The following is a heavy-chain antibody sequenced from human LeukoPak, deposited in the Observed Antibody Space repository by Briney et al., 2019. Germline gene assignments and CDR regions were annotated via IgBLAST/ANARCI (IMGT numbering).Heavy chain of an antibody. Sequence: SETLSLTCAVYGGSFSGYYWSWIRQPPGKGLEWIGEINHNGSTNYNPSLKSRVTISVDTSKNQFSLKLSSVTAADTAVYYCARGQNRYSSSWYQRYFQHWGQGTLVTVSS. J-gene: IGHJ1*01. D-gene: IGHD6-13*01. CDR1: GGSFSGYY. V-gene: IGHV4-34*01. CDR3: ARGQNRYSSSWYQRYFQH. CDR2: INHNGST.